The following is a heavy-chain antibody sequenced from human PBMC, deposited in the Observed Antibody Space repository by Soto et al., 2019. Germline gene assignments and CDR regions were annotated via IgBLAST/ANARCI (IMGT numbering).Heavy chain of an antibody. J-gene: IGHJ6*01. CDR2: ISYDGSNK. V-gene: IGHV3-30-3*01. CDR1: GFTFSSYA. CDR3: AREGYSYGDYYYYGMDV. D-gene: IGHD5-18*01. Sequence: QVQLVESGGGVVQPGRSLRLSCAASGFTFSSYAMHWVRQAPGKGLEWVAVISYDGSNKYYADSVKGRFTISRDNSKNTLYLQMNSLRAEDTAVYYCAREGYSYGDYYYYGMDVW.